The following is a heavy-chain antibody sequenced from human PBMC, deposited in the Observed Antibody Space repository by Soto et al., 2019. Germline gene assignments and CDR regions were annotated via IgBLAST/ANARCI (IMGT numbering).Heavy chain of an antibody. CDR2: INPDNGNT. D-gene: IGHD2-15*01. CDR1: GYTFTRYT. CDR3: ARGIATGQLDP. V-gene: IGHV1-3*01. Sequence: ASVKVSCKASGYTFTRYTMNWVRQAPGQRLEWMGWINPDNGNTKSSQKFQDRVIITRDTSASTAYMDLSSLRSEDTAAYYCARGIATGQLDPWGQGTLVTVSS. J-gene: IGHJ5*02.